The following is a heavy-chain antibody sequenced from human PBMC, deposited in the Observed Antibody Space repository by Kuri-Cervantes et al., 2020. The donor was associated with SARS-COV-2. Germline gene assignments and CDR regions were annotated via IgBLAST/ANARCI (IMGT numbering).Heavy chain of an antibody. V-gene: IGHV3-13*01. CDR3: AREQQLIDY. CDR2: IGTAGDT. CDR1: GFTFSSYD. D-gene: IGHD6-13*01. J-gene: IGHJ4*02. Sequence: GESLKISCAASGFTFSSYDMHWVRQATGKGLEWVSAIGTAGDTYYPGSVKGRFTISRDNAKNSLYLQMNSLRAEDTAVYYCAREQQLIDYWGQGTLVTVSS.